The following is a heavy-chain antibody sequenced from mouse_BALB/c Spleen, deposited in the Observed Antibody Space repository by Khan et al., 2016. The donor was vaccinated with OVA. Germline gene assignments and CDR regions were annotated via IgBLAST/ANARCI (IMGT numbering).Heavy chain of an antibody. CDR3: ASSRYWTWFAS. Sequence: EVELVESGGGLVQPGGSRKLSCTASGFTFRSFGMHWVRQAPEKGLEWVAYIGSDSSTIYYADTVKGRFTISSDNPKNTLLLQLTSLRSEDTAMYDSASSRYWTWFASWGQGTLVTVSA. CDR1: GFTFRSFG. CDR2: IGSDSSTI. D-gene: IGHD2-12*01. J-gene: IGHJ3*01. V-gene: IGHV5-17*02.